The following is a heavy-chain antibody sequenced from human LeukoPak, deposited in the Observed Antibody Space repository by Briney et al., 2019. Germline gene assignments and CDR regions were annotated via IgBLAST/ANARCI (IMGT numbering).Heavy chain of an antibody. J-gene: IGHJ4*02. Sequence: PSETLSLTCSVSGGSISSSDYYWGWIRQPPGKGLEWIGTMFYNGATKSNPSLSSRVTMSIDTSKNQFSLKLRSVTAADTAVYYCAREAGFALPVVGSGDYWGQGTLVTVSS. CDR3: AREAGFALPVVGSGDY. CDR1: GGSISSSDYY. CDR2: MFYNGAT. V-gene: IGHV4-39*07. D-gene: IGHD6-19*01.